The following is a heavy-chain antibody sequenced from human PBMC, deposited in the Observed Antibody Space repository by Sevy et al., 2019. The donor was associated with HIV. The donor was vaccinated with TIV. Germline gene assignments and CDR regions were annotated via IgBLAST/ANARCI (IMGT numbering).Heavy chain of an antibody. V-gene: IGHV3-48*02. Sequence: GGSLRLSCVASGFTFSSYTMKWVRQAPGKGLEWVSYISSSSSPIYYADSVKGRFTISRDNAKKSLYLQMDSLRDEDTAIYYCARGLAALPGYYYGMDVWGQGTTVTVSS. CDR3: ARGLAALPGYYYGMDV. J-gene: IGHJ6*02. D-gene: IGHD6-6*01. CDR2: ISSSSSPI. CDR1: GFTFSSYT.